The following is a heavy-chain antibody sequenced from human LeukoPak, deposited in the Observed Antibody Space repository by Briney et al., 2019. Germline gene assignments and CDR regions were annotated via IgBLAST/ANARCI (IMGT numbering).Heavy chain of an antibody. J-gene: IGHJ6*02. Sequence: GGSLRLSCAASGFTVSSNYMSWVRRAPGKGLEWVSVIYSGGSTYYADSVKGRFTISRDNSKNTLYLQMNSLRAEDTAVYYCASTVTTGFGYYYYYGMDVWGQGTTVTVSS. D-gene: IGHD4-17*01. CDR3: ASTVTTGFGYYYYYGMDV. V-gene: IGHV3-53*01. CDR1: GFTVSSNY. CDR2: IYSGGST.